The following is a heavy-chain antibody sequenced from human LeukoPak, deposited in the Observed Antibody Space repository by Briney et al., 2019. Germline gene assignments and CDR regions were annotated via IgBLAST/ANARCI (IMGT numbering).Heavy chain of an antibody. CDR3: AREEGVDGTSGINN. D-gene: IGHD4-23*01. CDR2: IWYNGNT. J-gene: IGHJ4*02. CDR1: GFTFSTYG. V-gene: IGHV3-33*01. Sequence: GGSLRLSCAASGFTFSTYGMHWVRQAPGKGLEWVSDIWYNGNTYYADSVRGRFTISRDNSKSTLYLQMNSLRAEDTAVYYCAREEGVDGTSGINNWGQGTLVIVSS.